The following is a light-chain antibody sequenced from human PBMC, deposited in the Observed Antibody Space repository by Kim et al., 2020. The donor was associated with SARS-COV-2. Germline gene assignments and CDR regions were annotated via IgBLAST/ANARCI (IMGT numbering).Light chain of an antibody. CDR3: QQTYTIPWA. J-gene: IGKJ1*01. CDR2: AAS. CDR1: QSISSS. Sequence: LQLTPSPSSVSASVGDRVTITCRASQSISSSLNWYQQQPGKAPKLLIHAASSWQRGVPSRFSGSGSGTDFTLTISSLQPEHSATYFCQQTYTIPWAFGQGTKVDIK. V-gene: IGKV1-39*01.